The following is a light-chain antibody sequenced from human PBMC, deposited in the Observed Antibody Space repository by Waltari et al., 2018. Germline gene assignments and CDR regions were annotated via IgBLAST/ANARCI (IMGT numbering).Light chain of an antibody. J-gene: IGLJ3*02. CDR1: SGPSSNV. V-gene: IGLV4-69*01. Sequence: QLVLTQSPSASASLGASVKLTCTLSSGPSSNVIAWLQQQPEKGPRYLMKVNSDGSHSKGDEIPDRFSGSSSGAERYLTISSLQSEDEADYYCQTGGHGTWVFVGGTKLTVL. CDR2: VNSDGSH. CDR3: QTGGHGTWV.